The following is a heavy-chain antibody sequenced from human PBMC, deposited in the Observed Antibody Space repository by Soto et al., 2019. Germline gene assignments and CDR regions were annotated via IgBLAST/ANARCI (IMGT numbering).Heavy chain of an antibody. CDR3: ARSGRHSPYNTDV. CDR2: IYPGDSDT. CDR1: VYRFTTVW. V-gene: IGHV5-51*01. Sequence: PGESLKISCKGSVYRFTTVWIGWVLQMPGKGLEWMGVIYPGDSDTIYSPSFQGQVILSADKSISTAYLQWTILKASETAIYYCARSGRHSPYNTDVWGQGSXVPVSS. D-gene: IGHD1-1*01. J-gene: IGHJ6*02.